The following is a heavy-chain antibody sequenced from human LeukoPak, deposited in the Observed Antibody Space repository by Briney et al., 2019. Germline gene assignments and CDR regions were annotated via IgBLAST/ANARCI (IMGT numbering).Heavy chain of an antibody. D-gene: IGHD3-10*01. CDR2: ISYDGGKK. V-gene: IGHV3-30*18. CDR3: AKSRPYYYGSGSYSGLYGMDV. Sequence: GGSLRLSCAASGFTFSSFGMHWVRQAPGKGLEWVAVISYDGGKKYFADSVKGRFTISRDNSKNTLYLQMNSLKAEDTAVYYCAKSRPYYYGSGSYSGLYGMDVWGQGTTVTVFS. J-gene: IGHJ6*02. CDR1: GFTFSSFG.